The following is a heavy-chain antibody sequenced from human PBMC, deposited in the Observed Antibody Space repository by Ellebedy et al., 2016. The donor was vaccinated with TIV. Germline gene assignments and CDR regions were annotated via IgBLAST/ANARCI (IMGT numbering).Heavy chain of an antibody. Sequence: MPSETLSPTCTVAGGSISSRTRYWGWFRQTPEKGLEWIGTVYFTGTTYYNPSLSSRITMSSDTSNNQFSLKLTSVTAADTAVYYCATARRDPLYYGVDVWGRGTTATVSS. D-gene: IGHD6-13*01. CDR3: ATARRDPLYYGVDV. CDR2: VYFTGTT. CDR1: GGSISSRTRY. J-gene: IGHJ6*02. V-gene: IGHV4-39*01.